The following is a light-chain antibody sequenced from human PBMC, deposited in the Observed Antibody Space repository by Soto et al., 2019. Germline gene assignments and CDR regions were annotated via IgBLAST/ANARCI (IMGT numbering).Light chain of an antibody. Sequence: QSVLTQPPSASGSPGQSVAISCTGTSSDIGSYNYVSWYQQHPGKAPKLIIYEVTKRPSGVPDRFSGSKSGNTASLTISGLQSEDEAHYYCSSYAGSGVFGGGTKVTVL. CDR3: SSYAGSGV. CDR1: SSDIGSYNY. CDR2: EVT. J-gene: IGLJ3*02. V-gene: IGLV2-8*01.